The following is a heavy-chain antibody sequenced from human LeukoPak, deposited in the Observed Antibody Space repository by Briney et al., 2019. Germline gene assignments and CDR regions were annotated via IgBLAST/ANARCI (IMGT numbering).Heavy chain of an antibody. CDR3: RRGHYSDSHA. J-gene: IGHJ5*02. V-gene: IGHV3-7*01. CDR1: GFMFSGYW. D-gene: IGHD4-11*01. Sequence: GGALRLSCAASGFMFSGYWMNWGRQAPGEGLEWGANINEDGSEQNSVDSVKGRFTISRENAKNLLFLQLNSLRADDTAVYYCRRGHYSDSHAWGPGTLVAVSS. CDR2: INEDGSEQ.